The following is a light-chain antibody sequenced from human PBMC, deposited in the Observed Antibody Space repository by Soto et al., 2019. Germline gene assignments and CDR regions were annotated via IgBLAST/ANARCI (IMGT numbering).Light chain of an antibody. CDR1: SSDVGAYNY. V-gene: IGLV2-14*01. CDR3: GSYTTSNTMI. Sequence: QSALTQPASVSGSPGQSITISCAGTSSDVGAYNYVSWFQQHPGKVPKLIIYDVSDRPSGVSDRFSGSKSGNTASLTISGLKAEDEAAYYCGSYTTSNTMIFGGGSKVTVL. CDR2: DVS. J-gene: IGLJ2*01.